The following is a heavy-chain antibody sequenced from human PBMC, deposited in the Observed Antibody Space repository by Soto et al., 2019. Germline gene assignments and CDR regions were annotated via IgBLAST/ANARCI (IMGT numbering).Heavy chain of an antibody. CDR1: GYTFTSYA. J-gene: IGHJ4*02. Sequence: ASVKVSCKAYGYTFTSYAMHWVRQAPGQRLEWMGWINAGNGNTKYSQKFQGRVTITRDTSASTAYMELSSLRSEDTAVYYCARDLNYYDSSGNSLDYWGQRTLVTVSS. D-gene: IGHD3-22*01. CDR2: INAGNGNT. V-gene: IGHV1-3*01. CDR3: ARDLNYYDSSGNSLDY.